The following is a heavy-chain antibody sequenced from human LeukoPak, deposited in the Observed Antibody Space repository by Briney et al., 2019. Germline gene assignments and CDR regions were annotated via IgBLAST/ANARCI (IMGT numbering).Heavy chain of an antibody. Sequence: ASVKVSCKASGYTFTGYYMHWVRQAPGQGLEWMGWISAYNGNTNYAQKLQGRVTMTTDTSTSTAYMELRSLRSDDTAVYYCARAGYYGSGSYYAYFDYWGQGTLVTVSS. D-gene: IGHD3-10*01. CDR3: ARAGYYGSGSYYAYFDY. CDR1: GYTFTGYY. V-gene: IGHV1-18*04. J-gene: IGHJ4*02. CDR2: ISAYNGNT.